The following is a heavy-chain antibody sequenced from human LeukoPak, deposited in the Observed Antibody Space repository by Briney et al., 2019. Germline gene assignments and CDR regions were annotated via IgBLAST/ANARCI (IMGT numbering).Heavy chain of an antibody. CDR3: AKVNRGVDIVATIFGGFDY. D-gene: IGHD5-12*01. CDR2: ISGSGGST. V-gene: IGHV3-23*01. CDR1: GFTFSSYA. Sequence: GGSLRLSCAASGFTFSSYAMSWVRQAPGKGLEWVSAISGSGGSTYYADSVKGRFTISRDNSKNTLYLQMNSLRAEDTAVYYCAKVNRGVDIVATIFGGFDYWGQGTLVTVSS. J-gene: IGHJ4*02.